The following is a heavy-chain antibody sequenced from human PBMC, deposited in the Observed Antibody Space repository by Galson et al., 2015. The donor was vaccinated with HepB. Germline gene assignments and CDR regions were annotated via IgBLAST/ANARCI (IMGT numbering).Heavy chain of an antibody. J-gene: IGHJ4*02. Sequence: SLRLSCAASGFTVSSHYMTWVRQAPGKGLEWISIIYSGGSTYYADSVKGQFTISRDNSKNTLYLQMNSLRAEDTAVYYCATGYCRTNRCYGALYYFDYWGQGTLVTVSS. CDR2: IYSGGST. V-gene: IGHV3-53*01. CDR3: ATGYCRTNRCYGALYYFDY. D-gene: IGHD2-2*01. CDR1: GFTVSSHY.